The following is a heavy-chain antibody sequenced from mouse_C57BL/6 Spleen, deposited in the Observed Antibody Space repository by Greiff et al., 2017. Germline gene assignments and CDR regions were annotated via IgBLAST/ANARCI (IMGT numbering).Heavy chain of an antibody. V-gene: IGHV1-82*01. Sequence: VQLQQSGPELVKPGASVKISCKASGYAFSSSWMNWVKQRPGKGLEWIGRIYPGDGDTNYNGKFKGKATLTADKSSSTAYMQLSSLTSEDPAVDFWARGGYDGNWYFDVWGTGTTVTVSS. D-gene: IGHD2-14*01. CDR2: IYPGDGDT. CDR3: ARGGYDGNWYFDV. J-gene: IGHJ1*03. CDR1: GYAFSSSW.